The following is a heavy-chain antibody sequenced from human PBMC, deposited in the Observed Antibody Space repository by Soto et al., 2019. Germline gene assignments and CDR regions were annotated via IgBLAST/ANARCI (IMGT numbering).Heavy chain of an antibody. CDR2: ISSSSSYI. CDR3: AREDGEPGAFDI. J-gene: IGHJ3*02. D-gene: IGHD2-21*01. CDR1: GFTFSSYS. Sequence: EVQLVESGGGLVKPGGSLRLSCAASGFTFSSYSMNWVRQAPGKGLEWVSSISSSSSYIYYADSVKGRFTISRDNAKNSLYPQMNSLRAEDTAVYYCAREDGEPGAFDIWGQGTMVTVSS. V-gene: IGHV3-21*01.